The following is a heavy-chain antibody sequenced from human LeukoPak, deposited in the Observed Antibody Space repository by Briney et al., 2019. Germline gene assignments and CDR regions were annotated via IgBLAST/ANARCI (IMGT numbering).Heavy chain of an antibody. V-gene: IGHV4-4*07. J-gene: IGHJ4*02. CDR1: GGSISSYY. CDR2: IYTSGST. D-gene: IGHD1-20*01. Sequence: SETLSLTCTVSGGSISSYYWSWIRQPAGKGLEWIGRIYTSGSTNYNPSLKSRVTMSVDTSKNQFSLKLSSVTAADTAVYYCASVPRDGITGTTPYSYWGQGTLVTVSS. CDR3: ASVPRDGITGTTPYSY.